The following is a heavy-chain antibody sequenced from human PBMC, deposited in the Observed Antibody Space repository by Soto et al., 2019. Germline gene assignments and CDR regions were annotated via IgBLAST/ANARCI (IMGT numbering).Heavy chain of an antibody. V-gene: IGHV4-39*01. D-gene: IGHD1-1*01. Sequence: QLQLQGSGPGLVKPSETLSLTCTVSGASISSSSYLWGWIRQPPGKGLEWIGSIYYSGSTYYNPSLNSRATISLDTSKNQFSLKLSSVTAADTAVYYCASHGGPSRTGTGFGYWGQGTQVTVSS. CDR3: ASHGGPSRTGTGFGY. J-gene: IGHJ4*02. CDR1: GASISSSSYL. CDR2: IYYSGST.